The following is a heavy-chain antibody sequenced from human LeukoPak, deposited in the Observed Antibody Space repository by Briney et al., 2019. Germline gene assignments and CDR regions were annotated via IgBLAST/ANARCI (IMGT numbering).Heavy chain of an antibody. J-gene: IGHJ6*02. V-gene: IGHV3-23*01. Sequence: PGGSLRLSCEASGFTFSAYAMTWVRQAPGKGLEWVSSIGSDGKTHYSESVKGRFAISRDNSKNTLYLQMNALRAEDTAVYYCARVANITTFGMDVWGQGTTVTVSS. CDR2: IGSDGKT. CDR1: GFTFSAYA. D-gene: IGHD3-9*01. CDR3: ARVANITTFGMDV.